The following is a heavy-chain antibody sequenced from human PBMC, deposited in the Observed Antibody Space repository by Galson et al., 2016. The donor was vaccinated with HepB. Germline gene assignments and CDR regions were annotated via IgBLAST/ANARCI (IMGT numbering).Heavy chain of an antibody. D-gene: IGHD6-25*01. J-gene: IGHJ4*02. CDR2: IYNPEST. Sequence: ETLSLTCTVSGGSISSSSLYYWGWIRQPPGKGLEWIGSIYNPESTYYNPSLKSRVTMSVDTSKNQFSLKLSSVTAADTAVYYGARHDRGIAAAFDHWGQGTLVTVSS. CDR1: GGSISSSSLYY. CDR3: ARHDRGIAAAFDH. V-gene: IGHV4-39*01.